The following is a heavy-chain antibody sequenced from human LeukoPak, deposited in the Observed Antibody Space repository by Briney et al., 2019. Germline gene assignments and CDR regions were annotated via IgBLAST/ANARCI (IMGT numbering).Heavy chain of an antibody. D-gene: IGHD1-26*01. V-gene: IGHV4-30-4*08. Sequence: SETLSHTCTVSGGSISSGDYYWSWIRQPPGKGLEWIGYIYYSGSTYYNPSLKSRVTISVDTSKNQFSLKLSSVTAADTAVYYCARSRTIYSGRPFDYWGQGTLVTVSS. J-gene: IGHJ4*02. CDR3: ARSRTIYSGRPFDY. CDR1: GGSISSGDYY. CDR2: IYYSGST.